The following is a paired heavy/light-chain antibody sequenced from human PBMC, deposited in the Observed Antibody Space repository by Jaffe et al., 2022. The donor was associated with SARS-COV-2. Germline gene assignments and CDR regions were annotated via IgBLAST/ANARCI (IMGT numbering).Heavy chain of an antibody. V-gene: IGHV3-66*02. Sequence: EVQLVESGGGLVQPGGSLRLSCAASGFTVSSNYMSWVRQAPGKGLEWVSILYSSGNTYYADSVKGRFTISRDNSKNTLYLQMNSLRAEDTAVYYCASGYCTNGVCLSYWGQGTLVTVSS. CDR3: ASGYCTNGVCLSY. CDR2: LYSSGNT. CDR1: GFTVSSNY. D-gene: IGHD2-8*01. J-gene: IGHJ4*02.
Light chain of an antibody. CDR1: SSDVGGYNY. V-gene: IGLV2-8*01. Sequence: QSALTQPPSASGSPGQSVTISCTGTSSDVGGYNYVSWYQQHPGKAPKLMIYEVSKRPSGVPDRFSGSKSGNTASLTVSGLQAEDEADYYCSSYAGSNNFYVFGTGTKVTVL. J-gene: IGLJ1*01. CDR3: SSYAGSNNFYV. CDR2: EVS.